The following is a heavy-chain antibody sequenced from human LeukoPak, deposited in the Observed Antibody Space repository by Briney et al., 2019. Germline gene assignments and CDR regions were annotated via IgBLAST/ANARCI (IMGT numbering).Heavy chain of an antibody. CDR2: IYYSGST. CDR3: AGGDYFDSSGYASWRFDI. V-gene: IGHV4-59*01. CDR1: GGSISSYY. D-gene: IGHD3-22*01. J-gene: IGHJ3*02. Sequence: SETLSLTCTVSGGSISSYYWSWIRQPPGKGLEWIGYIYYSGSTNYNPSLKSRVTISVDTSKNQFSLKLTSVTTADTAVYYCAGGDYFDSSGYASWRFDIWGQGTMVTVSS.